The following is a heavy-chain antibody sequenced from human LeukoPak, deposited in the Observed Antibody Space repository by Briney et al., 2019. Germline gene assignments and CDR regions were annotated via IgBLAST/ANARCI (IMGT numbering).Heavy chain of an antibody. Sequence: GGSLRLSCAASGFTFSSYEMNWVRQAPGKGLEWVSYISSSGSTTYYADSVKGRFTISRDNSKNTLYLQMNSLRAEDTAVYYCARRAGAYSHPYDYWGQGTLVTVSS. J-gene: IGHJ4*02. CDR3: ARRAGAYSHPYDY. V-gene: IGHV3-48*03. D-gene: IGHD4/OR15-4a*01. CDR1: GFTFSSYE. CDR2: ISSSGSTT.